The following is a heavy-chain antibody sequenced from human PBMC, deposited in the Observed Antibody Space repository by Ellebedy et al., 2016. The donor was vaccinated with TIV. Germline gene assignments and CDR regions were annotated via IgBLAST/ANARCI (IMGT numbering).Heavy chain of an antibody. CDR1: GGSISSGGYY. D-gene: IGHD2-15*01. CDR2: IYYSGST. CDR3: ARQYCSGGSCYFDP. J-gene: IGHJ5*02. Sequence: PSETLSLTCTVSGGSISSGGYYWSWIRQHPGKGLEWIGYIYYSGSTYYNPSLKSLVTISVDTSKNQFSLKLSSVTAADTAMYYCARQYCSGGSCYFDPWGQGTLVTVSS. V-gene: IGHV4-31*01.